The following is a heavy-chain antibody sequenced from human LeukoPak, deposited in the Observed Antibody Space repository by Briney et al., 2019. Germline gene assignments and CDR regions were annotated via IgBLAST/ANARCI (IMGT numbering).Heavy chain of an antibody. CDR2: IYYTGTT. V-gene: IGHV4-31*03. CDR3: ARSGDAYRFDY. Sequence: SQTLSLTCTVSGGAISSGGYYWSWIRQHPGKGLDWIGYIYYTGTTYYHPSRKSRVTISLDTSKNQFSLRLNSVTAADAAVYFCARSGDAYRFDYWGQGSLVS. D-gene: IGHD2-21*01. CDR1: GGAISSGGYY. J-gene: IGHJ4*02.